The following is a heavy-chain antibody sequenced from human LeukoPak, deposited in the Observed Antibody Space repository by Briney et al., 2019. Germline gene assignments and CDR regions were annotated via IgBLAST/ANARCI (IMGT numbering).Heavy chain of an antibody. Sequence: SETLSLTCTVSGGSISRGGYYWTWIRQHPGKGLEWIGYIYHSGSTYYNPSLKSRVTLSVDTSRSQFALNLSSVTAADTAVYYCARRDYYGSGSPDYWGQGTLVTVSS. CDR1: GGSISRGGYY. CDR2: IYHSGST. J-gene: IGHJ4*02. V-gene: IGHV4-31*03. CDR3: ARRDYYGSGSPDY. D-gene: IGHD3-10*01.